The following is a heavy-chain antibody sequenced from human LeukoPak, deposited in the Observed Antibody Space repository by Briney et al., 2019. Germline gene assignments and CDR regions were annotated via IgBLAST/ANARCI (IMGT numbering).Heavy chain of an antibody. V-gene: IGHV3-48*02. Sequence: PGGSLRLSCAASGFPFSSYGMKWVRQAPGKGLEWISYISGSSSTIYYADSVRGRFTISRDNAKNSLYLQMNSLRDEDTAVYYCARVKRDGYFNDAFDIWGQGTMVTVSS. CDR1: GFPFSSYG. CDR3: ARVKRDGYFNDAFDI. J-gene: IGHJ3*02. D-gene: IGHD5-24*01. CDR2: ISGSSSTI.